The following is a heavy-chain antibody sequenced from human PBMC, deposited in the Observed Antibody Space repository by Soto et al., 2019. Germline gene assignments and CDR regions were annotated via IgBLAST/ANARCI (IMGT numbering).Heavy chain of an antibody. CDR2: IYYSGST. CDR3: VSTILGYCSGGSCNSFDY. D-gene: IGHD2-15*01. Sequence: SETLSLTCTVSGGSISSYYWSWIRQPPGKGLEWIGYIYYSGSTNYNPSLKSRVTISVDTSKNQFSLKLSSVTAADTAVYYCVSTILGYCSGGSCNSFDYWGQGTLVTVSS. J-gene: IGHJ4*02. CDR1: GGSISSYY. V-gene: IGHV4-59*08.